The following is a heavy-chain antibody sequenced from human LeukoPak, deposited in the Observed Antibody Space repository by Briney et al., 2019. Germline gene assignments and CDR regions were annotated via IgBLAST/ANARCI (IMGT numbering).Heavy chain of an antibody. D-gene: IGHD3-10*01. V-gene: IGHV3-53*01. J-gene: IGHJ4*02. CDR1: GFAVSSNY. CDR3: AKLKGWYGEGYFDY. Sequence: GGSLRFSCAASGFAVSSNYMSWVRQAPGKGLEWVSVIYSDGRTYYADSVNGRFTISRDISKNTLFLQMTSLRAEDTAVYYCAKLKGWYGEGYFDYWGQGTLVTVSS. CDR2: IYSDGRT.